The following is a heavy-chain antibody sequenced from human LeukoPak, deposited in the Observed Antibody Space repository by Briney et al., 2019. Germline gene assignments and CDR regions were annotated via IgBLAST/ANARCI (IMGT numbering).Heavy chain of an antibody. CDR2: ISGSGGST. V-gene: IGHV3-23*01. D-gene: IGHD1-26*01. Sequence: GRSLRLSCAASGFTFSSYAMSWVRQAPGKGLEWVSAISGSGGSTYYADSVKGRFTISIDNSKNTLYLQMNSLRAEDTAVYYCAKFVVGEVAFDYWGQGTLVTVSS. CDR1: GFTFSSYA. J-gene: IGHJ4*02. CDR3: AKFVVGEVAFDY.